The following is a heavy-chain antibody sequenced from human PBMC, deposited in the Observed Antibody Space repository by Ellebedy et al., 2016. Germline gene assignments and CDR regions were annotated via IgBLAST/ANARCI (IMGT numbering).Heavy chain of an antibody. CDR1: GFTFSSYW. V-gene: IGHV3-74*01. Sequence: GESLKISXAASGFTFSSYWMHWVRQAPGKGLVWVSRINSDGSSTNYADSVKGRFTISRDNAKNSLYLQMNSLRAEDTAVYYCARDWNGWYFDYWGQGTLVTVSS. J-gene: IGHJ4*02. CDR3: ARDWNGWYFDY. CDR2: INSDGSST. D-gene: IGHD6-19*01.